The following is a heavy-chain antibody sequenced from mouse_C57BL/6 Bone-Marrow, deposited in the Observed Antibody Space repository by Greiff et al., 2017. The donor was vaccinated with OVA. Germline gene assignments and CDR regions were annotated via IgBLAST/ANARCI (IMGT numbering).Heavy chain of an antibody. CDR1: GFTFSSYA. CDR3: TRLLDAMDY. D-gene: IGHD2-1*01. CDR2: ISSGGDYI. J-gene: IGHJ4*01. Sequence: EVKLMESGEGLVKPGGSLKLSCASSGFTFSSYAMSWVRQTPEKRLEWVAYISSGGDYIYYADTVKGRFTISRDNARNTLYLQMSSLKSEDTAMYYCTRLLDAMDYWGQGTSVTVSS. V-gene: IGHV5-9-1*02.